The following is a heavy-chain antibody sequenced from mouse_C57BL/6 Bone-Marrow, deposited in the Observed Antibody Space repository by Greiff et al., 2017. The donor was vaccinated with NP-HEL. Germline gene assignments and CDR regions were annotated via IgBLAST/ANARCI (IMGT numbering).Heavy chain of an antibody. CDR3: ARYPPGVVDYCYFDV. CDR1: GFTFTDYY. J-gene: IGHJ1*03. Sequence: EVKVVESGGGLVQPGGSLSLSCAASGFTFTDYYMSWVRQPPGKALEWLGFIRNKANGYTTEYSASVKGRFNISRDNSQSILYLQMNALRADDSATYYCARYPPGVVDYCYFDVWGTGTTVTVSS. V-gene: IGHV7-3*01. CDR2: IRNKANGYTT. D-gene: IGHD1-1*01.